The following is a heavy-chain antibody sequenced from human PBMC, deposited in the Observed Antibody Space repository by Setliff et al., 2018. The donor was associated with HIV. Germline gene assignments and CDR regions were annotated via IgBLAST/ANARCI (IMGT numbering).Heavy chain of an antibody. CDR3: ARDRAGYYERYWHFDL. V-gene: IGHV3-48*03. CDR1: GFTFSSYE. D-gene: IGHD3-22*01. J-gene: IGHJ2*01. CDR2: TSSSGSTM. Sequence: GGSLRLSCAASGFTFSSYEMNWVRQAPRKGLEWVSYTSSSGSTMYYADSVKGRFTISRDNAKNSLYLQMNSLRAEDTAVYHCARDRAGYYERYWHFDLWGRGTLVTVSS.